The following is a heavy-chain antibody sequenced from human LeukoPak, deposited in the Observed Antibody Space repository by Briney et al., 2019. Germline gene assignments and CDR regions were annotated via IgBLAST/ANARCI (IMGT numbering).Heavy chain of an antibody. D-gene: IGHD5-18*01. CDR3: ASGYSYGKAPYYYGMDV. J-gene: IGHJ6*02. Sequence: GASVKVSCKASGYTFTSYDINWVRQATGQGLEWMGWMNPNSGNTGYARKFQGRVTMTRNTSISTAYMELSSLRSEDTAVYYCASGYSYGKAPYYYGMDVWGQGTTVTVSS. CDR2: MNPNSGNT. CDR1: GYTFTSYD. V-gene: IGHV1-8*01.